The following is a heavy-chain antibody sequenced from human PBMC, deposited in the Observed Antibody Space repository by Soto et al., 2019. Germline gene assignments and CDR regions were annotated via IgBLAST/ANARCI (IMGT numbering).Heavy chain of an antibody. V-gene: IGHV3-9*01. Sequence: EVQLVESGGGLVQPGRSLRLSCAASGFTFDDYAMHWVRQAPGKGLEWVSGISWNSGSIGYADSVKGRFTISRDNAKNSLYLQMNSLRAEDTALYYCANDIKVTTKAYAFDTWGQGTMVTVSS. CDR1: GFTFDDYA. CDR2: ISWNSGSI. J-gene: IGHJ3*02. CDR3: ANDIKVTTKAYAFDT. D-gene: IGHD4-17*01.